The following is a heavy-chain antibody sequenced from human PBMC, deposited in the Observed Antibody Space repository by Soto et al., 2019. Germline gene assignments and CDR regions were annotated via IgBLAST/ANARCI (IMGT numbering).Heavy chain of an antibody. CDR3: ARKKNDFLTCYNAIDV. Sequence: VESLKISCKGPGYSFSNYWIGWVRQMPGKGLEWMGVIYPGDSDTRYGPSFQGQVTISVDKSISTAYLQWSSLKASDSATYYCARKKNDFLTCYNAIDVWRQGTADTVTS. J-gene: IGHJ6*02. CDR1: GYSFSNYW. D-gene: IGHD3-9*01. CDR2: IYPGDSDT. V-gene: IGHV5-51*01.